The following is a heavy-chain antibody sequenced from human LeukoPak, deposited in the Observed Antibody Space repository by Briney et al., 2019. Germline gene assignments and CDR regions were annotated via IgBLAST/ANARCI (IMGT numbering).Heavy chain of an antibody. CDR2: IYYSGTT. D-gene: IGHD5-18*01. J-gene: IGHJ5*02. CDR3: AKGAGGFSYYNWFDP. V-gene: IGHV4-39*07. CDR1: GCSISSSPYY. Sequence: PSETLSLTCTVSGCSISSSPYYWGWIRQPPGKGLEWIGSIYYSGTTHYNPSLESRVTISVDTSKNQFSLKLASVTAADTAIYYCAKGAGGFSYYNWFDPWGQGTLVTVSS.